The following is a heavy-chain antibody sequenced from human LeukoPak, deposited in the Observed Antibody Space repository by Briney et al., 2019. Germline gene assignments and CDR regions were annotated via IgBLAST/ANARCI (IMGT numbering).Heavy chain of an antibody. CDR1: GFTFSSYW. V-gene: IGHV3-74*01. Sequence: GGSLRLSCAASGFTFSSYWMHWVRQAPGKGLVWVSRINNDGSSTTYADSVKGRFTISRDNAKNSLYLQMNSLRAEDTAVYYCAKYYYDSSGYYITPPARAPDYWGQGTLVTVSS. CDR2: INNDGSST. D-gene: IGHD3-22*01. J-gene: IGHJ4*02. CDR3: AKYYYDSSGYYITPPARAPDY.